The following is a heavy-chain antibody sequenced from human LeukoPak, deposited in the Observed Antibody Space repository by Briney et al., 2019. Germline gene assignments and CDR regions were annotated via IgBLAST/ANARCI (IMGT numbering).Heavy chain of an antibody. J-gene: IGHJ6*03. Sequence: PSETLSLTCTVSGGSISSYYWSWIRQPAGKGLEWIGRIYPRGSTNYNPSLKSRVTMSLDTSKNQFSLKLSSVTAADTAVYYCARDRETYYDVLAGSLSYYYYHMGVWGKGTTVTISS. CDR3: ARDRETYYDVLAGSLSYYYYHMGV. D-gene: IGHD3-9*01. CDR1: GGSISSYY. V-gene: IGHV4-4*07. CDR2: IYPRGST.